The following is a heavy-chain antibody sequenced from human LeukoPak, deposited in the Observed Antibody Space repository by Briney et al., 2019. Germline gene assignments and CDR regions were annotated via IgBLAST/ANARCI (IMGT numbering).Heavy chain of an antibody. D-gene: IGHD3-10*01. V-gene: IGHV6-1*01. J-gene: IGHJ4*02. Sequence: SQTLSLTCAISGDSVSSKSAAWNWIRQSPSRGLEWLGRIYYRSKWYDDYAVSVKSRITINPDTSKNQFSLQLNSVTPEDTAVYYCARQSTLLRGVTAYFDYWGQGALVAVSS. CDR2: IYYRSKWYD. CDR1: GDSVSSKSAA. CDR3: ARQSTLLRGVTAYFDY.